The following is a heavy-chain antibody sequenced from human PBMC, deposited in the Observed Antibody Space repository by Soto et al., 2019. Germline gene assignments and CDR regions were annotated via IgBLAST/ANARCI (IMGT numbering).Heavy chain of an antibody. V-gene: IGHV4-4*02. D-gene: IGHD2-21*02. CDR2: VYHTGDT. Sequence: SETLSRTCGVSGGTVASSHWWSWVRQSPGGGLEWIGNVYHTGDTNFNPSLQSRVTISVDKSNNQFSLRLNSLTAADTAVYFCAREIVTAGGNNYFDPWGPGTLVTVSS. CDR3: AREIVTAGGNNYFDP. J-gene: IGHJ5*02. CDR1: GGTVASSHW.